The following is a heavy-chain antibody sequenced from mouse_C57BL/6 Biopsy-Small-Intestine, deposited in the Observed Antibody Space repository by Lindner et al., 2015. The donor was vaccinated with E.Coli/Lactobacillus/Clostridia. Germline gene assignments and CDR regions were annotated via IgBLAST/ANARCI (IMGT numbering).Heavy chain of an antibody. CDR3: ASWGYDFDY. V-gene: IGHV1-22*01. J-gene: IGHJ2*01. CDR2: INPNNGGT. CDR1: GYTFTDNY. Sequence: VQLQESGPELVKPGASVKMSCKASGYTFTDNYLHWVKQSHGKSLEWIGYINPNNGGTSYNQKFKGKATLTVNKSSSTAYMELRSLTSEDSAVYYCASWGYDFDYWGQGTTLTVSS. D-gene: IGHD2-2*01.